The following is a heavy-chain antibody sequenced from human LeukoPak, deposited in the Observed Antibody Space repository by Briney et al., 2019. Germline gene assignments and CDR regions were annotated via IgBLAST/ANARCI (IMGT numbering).Heavy chain of an antibody. J-gene: IGHJ3*02. D-gene: IGHD3-10*01. V-gene: IGHV1-69*13. Sequence: SVKVSCKASGGTFSSYAISWVRQAPGQGLEWMGGIIPIFGTANYAQKFQGRVTITADESTSTAYMELSSLRSEDTAVYYCARVTNYYYGSGRSIWGQGTMVTVSS. CDR2: IIPIFGTA. CDR3: ARVTNYYYGSGRSI. CDR1: GGTFSSYA.